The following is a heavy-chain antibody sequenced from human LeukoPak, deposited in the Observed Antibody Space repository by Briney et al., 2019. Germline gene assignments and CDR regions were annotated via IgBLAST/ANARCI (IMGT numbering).Heavy chain of an antibody. Sequence: GGSLRLSCAASGFTFSTYWMHWVREAPGKGLVWVSCINSDGSSTTYADSVKGRFTISRDIAKNTLYLQMNSLRAEDTAVYYCVRVVTTLLHYGMDVWGQGTTVSVSS. V-gene: IGHV3-74*01. D-gene: IGHD4-11*01. J-gene: IGHJ6*02. CDR1: GFTFSTYW. CDR2: INSDGSST. CDR3: VRVVTTLLHYGMDV.